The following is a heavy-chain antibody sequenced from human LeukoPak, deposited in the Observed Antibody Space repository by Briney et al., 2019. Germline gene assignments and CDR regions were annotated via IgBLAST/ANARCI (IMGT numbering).Heavy chain of an antibody. CDR3: ARDRDDSSGYYGYFQH. CDR2: ISYDGSNK. Sequence: GGSLRLSCAASGFTFSSYWMSWVRQAPGKGLEWVAVISYDGSNKYYADSVKGRFTISRDNSKNTLYLQMNSLRAEDTAVYYCARDRDDSSGYYGYFQHWGQGTLVTVSS. V-gene: IGHV3-30*01. CDR1: GFTFSSYW. D-gene: IGHD3-22*01. J-gene: IGHJ1*01.